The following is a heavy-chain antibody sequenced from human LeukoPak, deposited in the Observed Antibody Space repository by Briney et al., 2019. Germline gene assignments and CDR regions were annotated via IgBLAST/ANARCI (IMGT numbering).Heavy chain of an antibody. CDR1: GGSVRSDSNY. CDR2: ISYSGTT. CDR3: ARGYRNNWRFDY. D-gene: IGHD6-13*01. Sequence: KPSETLSLTCTVSGGSVRSDSNYWSWIRQPPGKGLEWIGYISYSGTTDYNPSLKSRVSMSLGTSKNEISPKLDSVTAADTAVYYCARGYRNNWRFDYWGQGTLVTVSS. V-gene: IGHV4-61*01. J-gene: IGHJ4*02.